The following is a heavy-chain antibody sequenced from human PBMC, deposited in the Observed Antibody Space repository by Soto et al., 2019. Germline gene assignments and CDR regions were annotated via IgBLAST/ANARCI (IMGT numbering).Heavy chain of an antibody. CDR2: ISYDGNNK. J-gene: IGHJ4*02. D-gene: IGHD5-12*01. Sequence: PGGSLRLSCAASGFTYSTYTMHWVRQAPGKGLEWVAVISYDGNNKFYADSVKGRFTISRDDSKNTLYLQMNSLKTEDTAVYYCTTEGRDGYTPNYWGQGTLVTVSS. V-gene: IGHV3-30-3*01. CDR3: TTEGRDGYTPNY. CDR1: GFTYSTYT.